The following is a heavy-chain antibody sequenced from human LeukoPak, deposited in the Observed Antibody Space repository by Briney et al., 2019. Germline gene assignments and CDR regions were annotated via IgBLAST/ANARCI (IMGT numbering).Heavy chain of an antibody. D-gene: IGHD6-13*01. CDR3: VRGGYSSPPGDY. V-gene: IGHV1-8*01. Sequence: ASVKVSCKASGYTFTSYDINWVRQATGQGLEWMGWMNPNSGNTGYAQKFQGRVTMTRNTSISTAYMELSSLRSEDTAVYYCVRGGYSSPPGDYWGQGTLVTVSS. J-gene: IGHJ4*02. CDR1: GYTFTSYD. CDR2: MNPNSGNT.